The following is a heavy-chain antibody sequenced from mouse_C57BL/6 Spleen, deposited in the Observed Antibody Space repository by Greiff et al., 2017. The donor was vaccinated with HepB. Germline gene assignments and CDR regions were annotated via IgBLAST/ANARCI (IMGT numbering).Heavy chain of an antibody. Sequence: QVQLQQSGPGLVQPSQSLSITCPVSGFSLTSYGVHWVRQSPGKGLEWLGVIWSGGSTDYNAAFISRLSISKDNSKSQVFFKMNSLQADDTAIYYCAREGVITTVVAHFDYWGQGTTLTVSS. CDR3: AREGVITTVVAHFDY. J-gene: IGHJ2*01. D-gene: IGHD1-1*01. CDR2: IWSGGST. V-gene: IGHV2-2*01. CDR1: GFSLTSYG.